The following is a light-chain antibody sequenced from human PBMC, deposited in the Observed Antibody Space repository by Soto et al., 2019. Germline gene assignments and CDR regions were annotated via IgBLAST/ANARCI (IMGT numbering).Light chain of an antibody. CDR2: GAS. J-gene: IGKJ1*01. CDR3: QQYNNWPRA. CDR1: QSVSSN. Sequence: EIVMTQSPATLSVSPGERATLSCRASQSVSSNLAWYQQKPGQAPRLLIYGASTRATGIPARFSGSGSGTEFTLTLIRLQSEDFAVYSCQQYNNWPRAFGQGTKVDIK. V-gene: IGKV3-15*01.